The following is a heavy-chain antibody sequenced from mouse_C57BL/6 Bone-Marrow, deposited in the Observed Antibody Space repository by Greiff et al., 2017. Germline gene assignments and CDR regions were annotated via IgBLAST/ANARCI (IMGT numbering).Heavy chain of an antibody. CDR2: IDPSDSYT. Sequence: QVQLQQPGAELVRPGTSVKLSCKASGYTFTSYWMHWVKQRPGQGLEWIGVIDPSDSYTNYNQKFKGKATLTVDTSSSTAYMQLSSLTSEDSAVEYCARLLRHGDYWGQGTSVTVSS. J-gene: IGHJ4*01. D-gene: IGHD1-2*01. CDR1: GYTFTSYW. V-gene: IGHV1-59*01. CDR3: ARLLRHGDY.